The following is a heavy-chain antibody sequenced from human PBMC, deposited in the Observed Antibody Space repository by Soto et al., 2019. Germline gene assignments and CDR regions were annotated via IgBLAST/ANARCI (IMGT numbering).Heavy chain of an antibody. J-gene: IGHJ5*02. CDR3: ARAKIQLWLAGKWFDP. D-gene: IGHD5-18*01. V-gene: IGHV4-31*03. CDR1: GGSISSGGYY. Sequence: QVQLQESGPGLVKPSQTLSLTCTVSGGSISSGGYYWSWIRQHPGKGLEWIGYIYYSGSTYYNPSLKSRVTISLDTSKIQFSLKLSSVTAADTAVYYCARAKIQLWLAGKWFDPWGQGTLVTVSS. CDR2: IYYSGST.